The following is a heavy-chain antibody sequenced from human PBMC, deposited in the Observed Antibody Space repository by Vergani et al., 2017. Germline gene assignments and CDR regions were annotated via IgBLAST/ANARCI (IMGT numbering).Heavy chain of an antibody. V-gene: IGHV4-59*01. J-gene: IGHJ4*02. D-gene: IGHD2-21*02. CDR1: GGSISSYY. CDR3: ASGALYLGGDPFDY. Sequence: QVQLQESGPGLVKPSETLSLTCTVSGGSISSYYWSWIRQPPGKGLEWIGYIYYSGSTNYNPSLKSRVTISVDTSKNQFSLKLSSVTAADTAVYYCASGALYLGGDPFDYWGQGTLVTVSS. CDR2: IYYSGST.